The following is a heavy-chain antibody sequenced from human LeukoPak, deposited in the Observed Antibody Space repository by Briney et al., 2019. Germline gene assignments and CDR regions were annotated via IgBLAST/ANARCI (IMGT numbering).Heavy chain of an antibody. CDR3: ARGTSNFDY. CDR2: IRSDNGKT. Sequence: ASVKVSCKTFNYTFTAYGINWVRQAPGQGLEWMGWIRSDNGKTNYAQKLQGRVTLTTDTSTSTAYMELRSLRSDNTAVYYCARGTSNFDYWGQGTLVTVSS. CDR1: NYTFTAYG. J-gene: IGHJ4*02. V-gene: IGHV1-18*01.